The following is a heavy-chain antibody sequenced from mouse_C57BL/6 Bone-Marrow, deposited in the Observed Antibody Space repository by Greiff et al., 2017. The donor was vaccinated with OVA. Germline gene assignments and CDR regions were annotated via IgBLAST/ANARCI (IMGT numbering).Heavy chain of an antibody. Sequence: VQLLQSGAELVKPGASVKLSCKASGYTFTSYWMHWVKQRPGQGLEWIGMIHPNSGSTNYNEKFKSKATLTVYKSASTAYMQLSSLTSEDSAVYYCARRLSRAYWGQGTLVTVSA. D-gene: IGHD1-1*02. CDR1: GYTFTSYW. CDR3: ARRLSRAY. CDR2: IHPNSGST. J-gene: IGHJ3*01. V-gene: IGHV1-64*01.